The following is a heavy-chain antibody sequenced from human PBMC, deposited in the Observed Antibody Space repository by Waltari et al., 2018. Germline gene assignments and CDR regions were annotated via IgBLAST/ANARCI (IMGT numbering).Heavy chain of an antibody. V-gene: IGHV4-30-4*01. D-gene: IGHD2-2*01. CDR3: ARTSDQGWFDP. Sequence: QVQLQESAPGLVKPSPTLSLTCTVSGGSINTVDYYWSWIRQSPGKGLEWIGYIYYTGSPYYNPSLKSRVTFSIDTTKNQFSLRLTSVTAADTALYFCARTSDQGWFDPWGQGARVTVSS. J-gene: IGHJ5*02. CDR2: IYYTGSP. CDR1: GGSINTVDYY.